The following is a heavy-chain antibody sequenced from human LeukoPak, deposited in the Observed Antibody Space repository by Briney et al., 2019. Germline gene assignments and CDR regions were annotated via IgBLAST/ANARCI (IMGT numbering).Heavy chain of an antibody. V-gene: IGHV4-59*08. J-gene: IGHJ4*02. CDR2: IYDTGST. CDR3: ARMSCSKTTCSLNY. Sequence: SETLSLTCTVSGGSISTYYWSWIRQPPGKGLEWIGYIYDTGSTNYNPSLKSRVTISVGTSKNQFSLKLSSVTAADTAVYYCARMSCSKTTCSLNYWGQGILVTVSS. CDR1: GGSISTYY. D-gene: IGHD2-2*01.